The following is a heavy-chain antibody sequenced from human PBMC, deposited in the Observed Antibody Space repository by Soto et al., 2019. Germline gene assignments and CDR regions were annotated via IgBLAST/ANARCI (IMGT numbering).Heavy chain of an antibody. D-gene: IGHD3-10*01. CDR3: ARVPPVYGSGSHWFDP. J-gene: IGHJ5*02. Sequence: QVQLVQSGAEVKKPGASVKVSCKASGYTFTSYGISWVRQAPGQGLEWMGWISAYNGNTNYAQKLQGRVTMTTDTSTGTAYMELRSLRSDDTAVYYCARVPPVYGSGSHWFDPWGQGTLVTVSS. CDR2: ISAYNGNT. V-gene: IGHV1-18*01. CDR1: GYTFTSYG.